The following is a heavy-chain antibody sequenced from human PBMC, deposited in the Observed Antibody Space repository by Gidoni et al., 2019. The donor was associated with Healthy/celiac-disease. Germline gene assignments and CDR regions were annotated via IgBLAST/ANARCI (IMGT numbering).Heavy chain of an antibody. D-gene: IGHD6-13*01. CDR3: AKDIPPYSSSWYGPVIDY. CDR2: ISGSGGST. Sequence: EVQLLESGGGLVQPGGSLRLSCAASGFSFSRYAMSWVRQAPGKGLEWVSAISGSGGSTYYSDSVKGRFTISRDNSKNTLYLQMNSLRAEDTAVYYCAKDIPPYSSSWYGPVIDYWGQGTLVTVSS. J-gene: IGHJ4*02. CDR1: GFSFSRYA. V-gene: IGHV3-23*01.